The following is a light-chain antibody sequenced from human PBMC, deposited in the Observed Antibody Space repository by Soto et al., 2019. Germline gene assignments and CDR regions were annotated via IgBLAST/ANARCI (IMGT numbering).Light chain of an antibody. CDR3: TSYTTSSTYV. Sequence: QSALAQPASVSGSPGQSITIFCTGTSSDVGSYNYVSWYQQHPGRAPKLMIYDVTNRPSGVSNRFSGFKSGSTASLTISGLQAEDEADYFCTSYTTSSTYVFGTGTKLTVL. CDR1: SSDVGSYNY. CDR2: DVT. J-gene: IGLJ1*01. V-gene: IGLV2-14*03.